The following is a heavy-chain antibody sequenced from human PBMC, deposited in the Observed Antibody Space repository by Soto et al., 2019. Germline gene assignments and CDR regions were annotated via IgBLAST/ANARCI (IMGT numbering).Heavy chain of an antibody. D-gene: IGHD3-22*01. CDR3: ARSYYYASTGYYRTFDY. CDR2: VGPSGAST. V-gene: IGHV3-23*01. Sequence: CASAEGMFGEDARSLVVQAKGKGLEWVSVVGPSGASTFYADSVRGRFTISRDNSENTLYLQMNSLRAADTALYFCARSYYYASTGYYRTFDYWGPGTLGT. J-gene: IGHJ4*02. CDR1: EGMFGEDA.